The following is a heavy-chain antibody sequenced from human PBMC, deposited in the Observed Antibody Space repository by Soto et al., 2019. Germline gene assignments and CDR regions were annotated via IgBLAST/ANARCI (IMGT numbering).Heavy chain of an antibody. V-gene: IGHV3-74*01. D-gene: IGHD2-2*01. CDR1: GFTFSTYT. Sequence: EVQLVESGGGLVKPGSSLRLSCAASGFTFSTYTMNWVRQVPGQGLVWVARIGSVGRTTNYADSVKGGFTVSRDNRKGKPYVYMSGPRAEQTALYYGASYASKSGDSWGQGTLVTVSS. CDR2: IGSVGRTT. CDR3: ASYASKSGDS. J-gene: IGHJ4*02.